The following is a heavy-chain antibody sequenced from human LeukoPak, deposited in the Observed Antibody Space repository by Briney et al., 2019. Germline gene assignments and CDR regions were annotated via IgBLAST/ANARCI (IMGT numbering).Heavy chain of an antibody. Sequence: SETLSLTCTVSGGSISSDYWSWIRQPPGKGLEWIGYIYYSGSTNYNPSLKSRVTISVDTSKNQFSLKLSSVTAADTAVYYCARGQIAAAVNYWGQGTLVTVSS. V-gene: IGHV4-59*01. J-gene: IGHJ4*02. CDR1: GGSISSDY. CDR3: ARGQIAAAVNY. CDR2: IYYSGST. D-gene: IGHD6-13*01.